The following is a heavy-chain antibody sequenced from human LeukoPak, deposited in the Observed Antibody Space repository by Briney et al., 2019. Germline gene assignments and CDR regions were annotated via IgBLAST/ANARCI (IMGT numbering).Heavy chain of an antibody. Sequence: GASVKVSCKASNYTFTSYGISWVRQAPGQGLEWMGWISAYNGNTNYAQKDQGRVTMTRDMSTSTVYMELSSLRSEDTAVYYCARDLQSPYSSSTMFLEDYWGQGTLVTVSS. J-gene: IGHJ4*02. CDR2: ISAYNGNT. CDR3: ARDLQSPYSSSTMFLEDY. V-gene: IGHV1-18*01. CDR1: NYTFTSYG. D-gene: IGHD6-6*01.